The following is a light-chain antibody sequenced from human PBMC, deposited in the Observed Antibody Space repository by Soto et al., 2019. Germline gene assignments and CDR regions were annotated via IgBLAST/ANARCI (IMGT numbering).Light chain of an antibody. V-gene: IGKV3-20*01. J-gene: IGKJ1*01. CDR3: QQYSSSPQT. CDR2: GAS. Sequence: EIVLTQSPGTLSLSPGERATLSCRASQSVSSSYLAWYQHKPGQAPRLLIYGASSKATGVPDRFYGTGSGTDFTLTISRLEPEDFAVYYCQQYSSSPQTFGQGTKVDIK. CDR1: QSVSSSY.